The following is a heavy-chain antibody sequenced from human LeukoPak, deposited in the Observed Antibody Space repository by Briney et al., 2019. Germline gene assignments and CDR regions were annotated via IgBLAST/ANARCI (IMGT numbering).Heavy chain of an antibody. V-gene: IGHV3-15*01. D-gene: IGHD4-17*01. J-gene: IGHJ4*02. CDR3: TTPTDYGDYGY. Sequence: GGSLRLSCAASGFTFSNAWMSWVRQAPGKGLEWVGRIKSKTDGGTTDYAAPVKGRFTISRDDSKNTLYPQVNGLKTEDTAVYYCTTPTDYGDYGYWGQGTLVTVSS. CDR1: GFTFSNAW. CDR2: IKSKTDGGTT.